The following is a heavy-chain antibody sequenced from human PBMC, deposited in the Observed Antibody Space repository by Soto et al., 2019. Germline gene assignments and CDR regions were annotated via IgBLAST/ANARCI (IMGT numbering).Heavy chain of an antibody. V-gene: IGHV1-46*01. D-gene: IGHD6-13*01. CDR2: INPMGGST. CDR3: ARDLAAGDR. Sequence: GASVKVSCKASGYTFINYYIHWVRQAPGQGLEWMAIINPMGGSTNYAQEFQGRVTLTSDTSTSTVYMELSSLRFEDTALFYCARDLAAGDRWGQGNLVTVSS. CDR1: GYTFINYY. J-gene: IGHJ5*02.